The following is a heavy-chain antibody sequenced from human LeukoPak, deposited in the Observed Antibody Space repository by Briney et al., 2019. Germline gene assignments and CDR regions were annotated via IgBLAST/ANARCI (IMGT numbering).Heavy chain of an antibody. V-gene: IGHV3-21*04. Sequence: GGSLRLSCAASGFTFSSYSMNWVRQAPGKGLEWVSSISSSSSYIYYADSVKGRFTISRDNAKNSLYLQMNSLRAEDTAVYYCAKETLGATLGYFDYWGQGTLVTVSS. CDR1: GFTFSSYS. CDR3: AKETLGATLGYFDY. D-gene: IGHD1-26*01. J-gene: IGHJ4*02. CDR2: ISSSSSYI.